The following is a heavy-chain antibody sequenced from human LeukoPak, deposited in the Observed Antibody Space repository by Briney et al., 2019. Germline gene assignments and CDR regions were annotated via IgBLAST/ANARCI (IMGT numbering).Heavy chain of an antibody. CDR2: IFHTGTT. V-gene: IGHV4-59*08. CDR1: GDSVNTYY. D-gene: IGHD2-2*01. Sequence: SETLSLTCSVSGDSVNTYYWNWIRQSPGGALEWIGYIFHTGTTNYNPSLRSRVTMSVDTSKTQFSLKLSSVTAADTAVYYCARQGCSSTSCHFDIWGQGTMVTVSS. J-gene: IGHJ3*02. CDR3: ARQGCSSTSCHFDI.